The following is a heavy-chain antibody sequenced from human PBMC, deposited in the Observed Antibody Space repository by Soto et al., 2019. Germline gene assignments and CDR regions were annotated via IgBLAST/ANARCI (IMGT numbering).Heavy chain of an antibody. CDR3: ATWQGSLNFHY. Sequence: VGSLRLSCAGSGFTFSDYWMNWVRQAPGKGLEWVANIKKDGGGELYVDSVKGRFTISRDNAKNSLFLQMNSLRAEDTAVYYCATWQGSLNFHYWGQGTLVTVSS. J-gene: IGHJ4*02. CDR1: GFTFSDYW. CDR2: IKKDGGGE. V-gene: IGHV3-7*01.